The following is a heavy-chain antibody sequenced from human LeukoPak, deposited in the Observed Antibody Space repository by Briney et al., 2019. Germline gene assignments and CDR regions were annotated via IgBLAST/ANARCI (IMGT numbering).Heavy chain of an antibody. CDR2: IIPIVDLV. J-gene: IGHJ4*02. D-gene: IGHD3-10*01. CDR1: ETFSSHA. Sequence: GSSVKVSCRASETFSSHAITWVRQAPGQSLEWMGRIIPIVDLVNSAQKFQGRVTFTADKSTTTAYMELSSLRSEDTAVYYCARAEEDRSGSFCGGYWGQGTLITVSS. CDR3: ARAEEDRSGSFCGGY. V-gene: IGHV1-69*04.